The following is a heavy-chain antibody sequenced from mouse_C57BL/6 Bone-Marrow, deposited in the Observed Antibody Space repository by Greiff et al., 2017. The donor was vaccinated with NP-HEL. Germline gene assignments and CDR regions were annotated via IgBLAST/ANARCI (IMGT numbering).Heavy chain of an antibody. CDR3: AREGVTTGFAY. Sequence: QVQLQQSGAELVRPGTSVKMSCKASGYTFTNYWIGWAKQRPGHGLEWIGDIYPGGGYTNYNEKFKGKATLTADQSSSTAYMQFSSLTSEDSAIYYCAREGVTTGFAYWGQGTLVTVSA. CDR2: IYPGGGYT. D-gene: IGHD2-2*01. CDR1: GYTFTNYW. V-gene: IGHV1-63*01. J-gene: IGHJ3*01.